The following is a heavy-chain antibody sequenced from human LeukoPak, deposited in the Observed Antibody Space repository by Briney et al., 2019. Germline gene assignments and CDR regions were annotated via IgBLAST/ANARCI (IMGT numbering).Heavy chain of an antibody. J-gene: IGHJ6*03. V-gene: IGHV1-2*06. Sequence: ASVKVSCKASGYTFTGYYMHWVRQAPGQGLEWMGRINPNSGGTNYAQKFQGRGTMTRDTSISTAYMELSRLRSDDTAVYYCARGGSYPNYYYYYMDVWGKGTTVTVSS. D-gene: IGHD1-26*01. CDR3: ARGGSYPNYYYYYMDV. CDR2: INPNSGGT. CDR1: GYTFTGYY.